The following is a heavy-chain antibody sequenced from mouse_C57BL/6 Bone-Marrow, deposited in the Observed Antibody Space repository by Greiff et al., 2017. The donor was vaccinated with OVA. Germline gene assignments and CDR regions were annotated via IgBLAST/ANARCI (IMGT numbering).Heavy chain of an antibody. CDR3: ARGGSSYVKFAY. V-gene: IGHV1-64*01. CDR1: GYTFTIYW. D-gene: IGHD1-1*01. J-gene: IGHJ3*01. CDR2: IHPNSGST. Sequence: QVQLQQPGAELVKPGASVKLSCKASGYTFTIYWMHWVKQRPGQGLEWIGMIHPNSGSTNYNEKFKSKATLTVDKSSSTAYMQLSSLTSEDSAVYYCARGGSSYVKFAYWGQGTLVTVSA.